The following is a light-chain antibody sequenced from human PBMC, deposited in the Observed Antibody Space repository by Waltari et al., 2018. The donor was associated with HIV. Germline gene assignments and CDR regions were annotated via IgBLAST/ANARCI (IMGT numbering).Light chain of an antibody. CDR2: DDR. Sequence: YVLPQPPSVSVAPNQTATVACIGENIGVRDVHWYRPRSGQAPELVSHDDRDRAQWIPGRITGSNSGDMATLTIASVEAGDEAVDYCQVWGATNDWVFGGGTKVTVL. J-gene: IGLJ3*02. V-gene: IGLV3-21*02. CDR3: QVWGATNDWV. CDR1: NIGVRD.